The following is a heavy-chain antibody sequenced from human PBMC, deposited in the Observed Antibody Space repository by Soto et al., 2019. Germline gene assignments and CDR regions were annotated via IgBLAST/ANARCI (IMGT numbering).Heavy chain of an antibody. J-gene: IGHJ5*02. V-gene: IGHV4-59*01. D-gene: IGHD3-9*01. CDR2: VYYSGST. CDR1: GGSISNYY. CDR3: VRDYLLTGFDP. Sequence: SETLSLTCTVSGGSISNYYWTWVRQPPGKGVEWIGYVYYSGSTNYNPSLESRVTISIDASKNQFSLKMKSVTAADTAVYYCVRDYLLTGFDPWGQGALVTVSS.